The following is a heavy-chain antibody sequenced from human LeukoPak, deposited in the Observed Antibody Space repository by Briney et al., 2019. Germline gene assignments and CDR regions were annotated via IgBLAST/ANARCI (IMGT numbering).Heavy chain of an antibody. D-gene: IGHD3-22*01. J-gene: IGHJ4*02. CDR2: INSDGSST. CDR1: GFTFSSYW. Sequence: GGSLRLSCAASGFTFSSYWMHWVRQAPGKGLVWVSRINSDGSSTSYADSVKGRSTISRDNAKNTLYLQMNSLRAEDTAVYYCARAVYYYDSSGYYEKPLFDYWGQGTLVTVSS. V-gene: IGHV3-74*01. CDR3: ARAVYYYDSSGYYEKPLFDY.